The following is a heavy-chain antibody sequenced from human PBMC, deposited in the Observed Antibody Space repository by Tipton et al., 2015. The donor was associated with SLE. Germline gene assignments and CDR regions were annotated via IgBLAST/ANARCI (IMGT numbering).Heavy chain of an antibody. V-gene: IGHV4-39*07. CDR2: IYFSGNT. CDR3: ARHFCSGGSCPDAFDI. Sequence: TLSLTCTVSGGSISSSSYYWGWVRPPPGKGLVWIGSIYFSGNTCYNPSLKSRVTISVDTSKNQFSLKLSSVTAADTAMYYCARHFCSGGSCPDAFDIWGQGTVVTVSS. CDR1: GGSISSSSYY. D-gene: IGHD2-15*01. J-gene: IGHJ3*02.